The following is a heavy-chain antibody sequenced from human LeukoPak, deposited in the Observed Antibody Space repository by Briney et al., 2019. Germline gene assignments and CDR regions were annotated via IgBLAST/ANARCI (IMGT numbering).Heavy chain of an antibody. CDR2: INHSGST. CDR3: AAAAGTRYFDY. V-gene: IGHV4-34*01. Sequence: SETLSLTCAVYGGSFSSYYWSWIRQPPGKGLEWIGEINHSGSTNYNPSLKSRVTISVDTSKNQFSLKLSSVTAADTAVYYCAAAAGTRYFDYWGQGTLVTVSS. J-gene: IGHJ4*02. CDR1: GGSFSSYY. D-gene: IGHD6-13*01.